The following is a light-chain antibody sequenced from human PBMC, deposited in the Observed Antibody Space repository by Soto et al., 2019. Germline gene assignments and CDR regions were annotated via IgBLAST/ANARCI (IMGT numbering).Light chain of an antibody. J-gene: IGLJ1*01. Sequence: QSALTQPASVSGSPGQSITISCTGTSSDVGAYDYVSWYQQHPGKAPKLMIFDVTYRPSGVSDRFSGSKSDNTASLTISGLQAEDEAYYYCLSSPTTITYVFGTGTKLTVL. CDR2: DVT. CDR1: SSDVGAYDY. CDR3: LSSPTTITYV. V-gene: IGLV2-14*01.